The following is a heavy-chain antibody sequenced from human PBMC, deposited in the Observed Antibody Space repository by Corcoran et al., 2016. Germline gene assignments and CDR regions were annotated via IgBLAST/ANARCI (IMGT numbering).Heavy chain of an antibody. CDR3: VRGSRSASDY. D-gene: IGHD3-3*01. CDR2: TYYESKWFN. V-gene: IGHV6-1*01. CDR1: GDSVSGNGVA. J-gene: IGHJ4*02. Sequence: QVQLQQSGPGLVKPSQTLSLTCAISGDSVSGNGVAWNWIRQSPSRGLEWLGRTYYESKWFNDYAVSVKSRIVINPDTSTNQFSLHLNSVTPEDTAVYYCVRGSRSASDYWGQGTVVTGSS.